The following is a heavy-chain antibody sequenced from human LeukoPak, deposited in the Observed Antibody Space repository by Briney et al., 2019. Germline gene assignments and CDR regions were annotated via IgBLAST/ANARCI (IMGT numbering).Heavy chain of an antibody. CDR3: AKDQDYAFDI. D-gene: IGHD3/OR15-3a*01. CDR1: GFTFSSYG. V-gene: IGHV3-30*18. CDR2: ISYDGSNK. Sequence: PGGSLRLSCAASGFTFSSYGMHWVRQAPGKGLEWVAVISYDGSNKYYADSVKGRFTISRDNSKNTLYLQMNSLRAEDTAVYYCAKDQDYAFDIWGQGTMVTVSS. J-gene: IGHJ3*02.